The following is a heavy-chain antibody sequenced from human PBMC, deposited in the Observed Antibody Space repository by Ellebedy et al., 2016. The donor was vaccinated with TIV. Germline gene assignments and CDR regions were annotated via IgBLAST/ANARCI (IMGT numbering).Heavy chain of an antibody. CDR1: GYTFTSCY. CDR2: VIPAFGRA. V-gene: IGHV1-69*13. J-gene: IGHJ4*02. CDR3: AVSVTHATNWYLFDY. D-gene: IGHD1-7*01. Sequence: ASVKVSCKASGYTFTSCYMHWVRQAPGQGLEWMGGVIPAFGRANYAQKFQGGVTITADESTSTAYMELSSLRSEDTAVYYCAVSVTHATNWYLFDYWGQGTLVTVSS.